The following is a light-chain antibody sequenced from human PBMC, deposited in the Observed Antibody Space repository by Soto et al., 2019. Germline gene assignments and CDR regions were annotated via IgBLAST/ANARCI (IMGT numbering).Light chain of an antibody. Sequence: DIQMTQSPSTLSASVGDRVTVTCRASQSISSWLAWYQQKAGKAPKLLIYKASALESGVPSRFSGSGSGTEFTLTISRLEPEDFATYYCQHYNTYPWTVGQGTKVDIK. CDR2: KAS. CDR3: QHYNTYPWT. CDR1: QSISSW. J-gene: IGKJ1*01. V-gene: IGKV1-5*03.